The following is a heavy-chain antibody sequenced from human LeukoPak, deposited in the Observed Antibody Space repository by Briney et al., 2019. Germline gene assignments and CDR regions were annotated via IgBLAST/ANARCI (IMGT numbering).Heavy chain of an antibody. CDR3: AIYRGTGGYYFGY. J-gene: IGHJ4*02. CDR1: AFTVISFA. D-gene: IGHD3-10*01. V-gene: IGHV3-23*01. CDR2: ISGSGGST. Sequence: GGSLRLSCAAPAFTVISFAMSWVRQAPGKGLEWVSTISGSGGSTYYADSVKGRFTISRGNSKNTLYLQLLCLRAEHTAISYRAIYRGTGGYYFGYWGQGTLVTVSS.